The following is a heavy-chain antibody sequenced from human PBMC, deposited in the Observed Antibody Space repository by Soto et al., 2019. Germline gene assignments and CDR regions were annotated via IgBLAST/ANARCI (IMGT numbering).Heavy chain of an antibody. D-gene: IGHD2-2*01. CDR3: ARVTNNPYCSNTSCYLALGVYYYYMDV. J-gene: IGHJ6*03. V-gene: IGHV4-31*03. Sequence: PSETLSLTCTVSGGSISSGGYYWSWIRQHPGKGLEWIGYIYYSGSTYYNPSLKSRVTISVDTSKNQFSLKLSSVTAADTAVYYCARVTNNPYCSNTSCYLALGVYYYYMDVWGKGTTVTVSS. CDR1: GGSISSGGYY. CDR2: IYYSGST.